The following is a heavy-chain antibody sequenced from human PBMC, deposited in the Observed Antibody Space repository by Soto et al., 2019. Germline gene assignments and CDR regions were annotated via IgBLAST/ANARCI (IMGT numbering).Heavy chain of an antibody. Sequence: GALRLACAASGFTFGNFWMHWVRQAPTKGLMWVSHINSDGSDSTHADSVKGRFTISRDNAKNTLYLQMNSLRAEDTAVYFCVRDDPGLGMDYWGLGTLVTVSS. D-gene: IGHD1-26*01. CDR2: INSDGSDS. J-gene: IGHJ4*02. CDR1: GFTFGNFW. V-gene: IGHV3-74*01. CDR3: VRDDPGLGMDY.